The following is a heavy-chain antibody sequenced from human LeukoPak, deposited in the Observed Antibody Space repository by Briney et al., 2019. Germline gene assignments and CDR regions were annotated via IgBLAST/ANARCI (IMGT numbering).Heavy chain of an antibody. D-gene: IGHD1-26*01. V-gene: IGHV4-59*01. J-gene: IGHJ3*02. Sequence: SETLSLTCTVSGGSISSYYWSWIRQPPGKGLEWIGYIYYSGSTNYNPSLKSRVTISVDTSKNQFSLKLSSVTAADTAVYYCARDSFHSGSYSVDAFDIWGQGTMVTVSS. CDR1: GGSISSYY. CDR2: IYYSGST. CDR3: ARDSFHSGSYSVDAFDI.